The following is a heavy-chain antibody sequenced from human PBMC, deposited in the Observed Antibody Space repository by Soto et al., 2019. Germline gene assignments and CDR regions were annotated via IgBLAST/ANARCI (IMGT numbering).Heavy chain of an antibody. V-gene: IGHV1-69*01. J-gene: IGHJ4*02. CDR3: AKDRAIVVVPAAIRGQVFDY. CDR1: GGTFSSYA. CDR2: IIPIFGTA. D-gene: IGHD2-2*02. Sequence: QVQLVQSGAEVKKPGSSVKVSCKASGGTFSSYAISWVRQAPGQGLEWMGGIIPIFGTANYAQKFQGRVTITADESTSTAYMELSSLRSEDTAVYYCAKDRAIVVVPAAIRGQVFDYWGQGTLVTVSS.